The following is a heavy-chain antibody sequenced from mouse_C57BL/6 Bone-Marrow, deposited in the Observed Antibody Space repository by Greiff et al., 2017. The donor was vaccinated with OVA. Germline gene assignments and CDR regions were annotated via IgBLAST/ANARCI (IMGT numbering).Heavy chain of an antibody. V-gene: IGHV1-82*01. CDR2: IYPGDGDP. CDR3: ARHEDGYYASSFDY. J-gene: IGHJ2*01. D-gene: IGHD2-3*01. Sequence: VKLMESGPELVKPGASVKISCKASGYAFSSSWMNWVKQRPGKGLEWIGRIYPGDGDPNYNGKVKGKGTLTADKSSSTAYMQLSILTSEDSSVYFCARHEDGYYASSFDYWGQGTTLTVSS. CDR1: GYAFSSSW.